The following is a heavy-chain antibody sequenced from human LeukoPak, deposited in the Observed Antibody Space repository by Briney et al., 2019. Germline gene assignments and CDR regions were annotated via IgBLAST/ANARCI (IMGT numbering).Heavy chain of an antibody. J-gene: IGHJ4*02. V-gene: IGHV4-59*01. CDR3: ARVGNDFWSGYWLLDY. CDR2: IYYSGST. D-gene: IGHD3-3*01. CDR1: GGSISSYY. Sequence: SETLSLTCTVSGGSISSYYWSWIRQPPGKGLEWIGYIYYSGSTNYNPSLKSRVTISVDTSKNQFSLKLSSVTAADTAVYYCARVGNDFWSGYWLLDYWGQGTLVTVSS.